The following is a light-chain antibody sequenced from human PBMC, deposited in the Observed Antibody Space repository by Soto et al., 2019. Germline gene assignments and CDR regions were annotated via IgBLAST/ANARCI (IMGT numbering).Light chain of an antibody. Sequence: DIQMTQSPSTLSGSVGDRVTITCRAIQTISSWLAWYQQKPGKAPKLLIYKASSLESGVPSRFSGSGSGTEFTLTISSLQPDDFATYYCQQYNSYSPEVTFGPGTKVDIK. J-gene: IGKJ3*01. CDR2: KAS. V-gene: IGKV1-5*03. CDR1: QTISSW. CDR3: QQYNSYSPEVT.